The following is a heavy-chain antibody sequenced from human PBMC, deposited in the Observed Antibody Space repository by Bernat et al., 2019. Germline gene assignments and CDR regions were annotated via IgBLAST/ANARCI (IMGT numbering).Heavy chain of an antibody. CDR3: ARVAGKSAMVTRAYYYYGMDV. D-gene: IGHD5-18*01. J-gene: IGHJ6*02. V-gene: IGHV3-33*01. CDR2: IWYDGSNK. CDR1: GFTFSSYG. Sequence: QVQLVESGGGVVQPGRSLRLSCAASGFTFSSYGMHWVRQAPGKGLEWVAVIWYDGSNKYYADSVKGRFTISRDNSKNTLYLQMNSLRAEDTAVYYCARVAGKSAMVTRAYYYYGMDVWGQGTTVTVSS.